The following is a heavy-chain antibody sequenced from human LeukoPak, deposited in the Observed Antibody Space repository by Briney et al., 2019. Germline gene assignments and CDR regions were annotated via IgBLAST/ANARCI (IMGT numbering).Heavy chain of an antibody. CDR2: INGDRASG. CDR3: ARRGVTNDFDS. Sequence: PGGSLRLSCVPSGFTFNKYWIYWVRQAPGKGLVWVSGINGDRASGRYADSVKGRFTISRDNAKNTLYLEMNNLRAEDTAVYYCARRGVTNDFDSWGQGTLVTVSS. D-gene: IGHD2-8*02. J-gene: IGHJ4*02. V-gene: IGHV3-74*01. CDR1: GFTFNKYW.